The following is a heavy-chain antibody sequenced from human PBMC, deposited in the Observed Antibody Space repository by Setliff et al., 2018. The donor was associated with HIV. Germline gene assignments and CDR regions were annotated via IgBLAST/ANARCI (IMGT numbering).Heavy chain of an antibody. CDR1: GFSFRSYA. V-gene: IGHV3-23*01. D-gene: IGHD4-4*01. J-gene: IGHJ4*02. CDR3: AKTQTVITVYGPFDS. CDR2: ISGSGDIT. Sequence: PGGSLRLSCAASGFSFRSYAVSWVRQAPGKGLEWVSVISGSGDITCYRESVKGRFTVSRDNSNNTVYLQMNSLRAEDTAMYYCAKTQTVITVYGPFDSWGQGTPVTVSS.